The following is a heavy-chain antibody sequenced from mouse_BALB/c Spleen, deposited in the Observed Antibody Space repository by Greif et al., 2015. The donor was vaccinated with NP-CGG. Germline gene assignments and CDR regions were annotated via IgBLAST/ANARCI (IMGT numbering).Heavy chain of an antibody. V-gene: IGHV5-9-4*01. J-gene: IGHJ4*01. Sequence: EVKLVESGGGLVKPGGSLKLSCAASGFTFSSYAMSWVRQSPEKRLEWVAEISSGGSYTYYPDTVTGRFTISRDNAKNTLCLEMSSLRSEDTAMYYCARSYDGYYNYAMDYWGQGTSVTVSS. CDR1: GFTFSSYA. D-gene: IGHD2-3*01. CDR3: ARSYDGYYNYAMDY. CDR2: ISSGGSYT.